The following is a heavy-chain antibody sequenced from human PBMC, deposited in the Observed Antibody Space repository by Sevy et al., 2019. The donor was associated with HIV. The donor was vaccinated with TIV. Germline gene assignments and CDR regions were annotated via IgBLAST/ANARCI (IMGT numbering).Heavy chain of an antibody. CDR1: GFTFSSYW. D-gene: IGHD3-3*01. CDR2: IKQDGSEK. Sequence: GGSLRLSCAASGFTFSSYWMSWVRQAPGKGLEWVANIKQDGSEKYYVDSVKGRFTISRDNAKNSRYLQMNSLRAEDTAVYYCAREWGGGYDFWSGYYTAFDIWGQGTMVTVSS. CDR3: AREWGGGYDFWSGYYTAFDI. J-gene: IGHJ3*02. V-gene: IGHV3-7*03.